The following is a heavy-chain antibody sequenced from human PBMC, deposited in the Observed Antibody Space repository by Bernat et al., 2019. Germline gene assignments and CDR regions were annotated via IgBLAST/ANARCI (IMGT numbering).Heavy chain of an antibody. V-gene: IGHV1-2*04. D-gene: IGHD6-19*01. CDR2: INPNSGGR. J-gene: IGHJ4*02. Sequence: QVQLVQSGAEVKKPGASVKVSCKASGYTFTGYYMHWVRQAPGQGLEWMGWINPNSGGRNYAQKFQGWVTMTRDTSISTAYMELSRLRSDDTAVYYCARDPAGYSSGWVFDYWGQGTLVTVSS. CDR1: GYTFTGYY. CDR3: ARDPAGYSSGWVFDY.